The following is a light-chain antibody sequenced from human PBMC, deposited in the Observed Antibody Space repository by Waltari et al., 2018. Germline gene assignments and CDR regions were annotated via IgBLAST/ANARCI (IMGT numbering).Light chain of an antibody. CDR1: SSDIGKYNS. CDR2: EVT. Sequence: QSALTQPASVSGSPGQSITISCTGTSSDIGKYNSVSWYQHLPGKVPKVMISEVTKRPPGVSNRFAGSKSGNTASLTISWLQADDEAEYYCCSDAGSGTYVFGTGTKLTV. J-gene: IGLJ1*01. CDR3: CSDAGSGTYV. V-gene: IGLV2-23*02.